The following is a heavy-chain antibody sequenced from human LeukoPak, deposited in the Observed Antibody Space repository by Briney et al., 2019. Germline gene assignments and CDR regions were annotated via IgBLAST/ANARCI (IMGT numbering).Heavy chain of an antibody. J-gene: IGHJ4*02. CDR3: AKGTYGSGTYGAHDY. CDR2: ISGSGGST. V-gene: IGHV3-23*01. CDR1: GFIVRSNH. Sequence: GGSLRLSCAASGFIVRSNHMYWVRQAPGKGLEWVSGISGSGGSTYYADSVKGRFTISRDNSKKTLYLQMNSLRAEDTAVYYCAKGTYGSGTYGAHDYWGQGTLVTVSS. D-gene: IGHD3-10*01.